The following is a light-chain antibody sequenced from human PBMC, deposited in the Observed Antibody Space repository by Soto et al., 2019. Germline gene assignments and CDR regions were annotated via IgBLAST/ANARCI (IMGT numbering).Light chain of an antibody. CDR2: DAS. J-gene: IGKJ5*01. Sequence: DVPMTQSPSSLSASVGDRVTITCQASQDINTYLNWYQQKPGKAPKLLIYDASNLETGVPTRFTGSGSGTHFTFTISSLQPEDIATYFCQQYDFLVTFGQGTRLE. CDR1: QDINTY. CDR3: QQYDFLVT. V-gene: IGKV1-33*01.